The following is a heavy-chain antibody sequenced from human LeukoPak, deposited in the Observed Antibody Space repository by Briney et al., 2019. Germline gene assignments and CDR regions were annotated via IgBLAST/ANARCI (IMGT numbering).Heavy chain of an antibody. V-gene: IGHV3-33*01. CDR2: IWYDGSNK. CDR1: GFTFSSYG. J-gene: IGHJ4*02. CDR3: ARDELAVAKKGFLDY. Sequence: GGSLRLSCAASGFTFSSYGMHWVRQAPGKGLEWVAVIWYDGSNKYYADSVKGRFTISRDNSKNTLYLQMNSLRAEDTAVYYCARDELAVAKKGFLDYWGQGTLVTVSS. D-gene: IGHD6-19*01.